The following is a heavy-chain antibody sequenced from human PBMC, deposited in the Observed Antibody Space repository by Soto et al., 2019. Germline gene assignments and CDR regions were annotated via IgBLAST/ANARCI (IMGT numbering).Heavy chain of an antibody. D-gene: IGHD3-3*01. V-gene: IGHV3-15*01. CDR2: IKTKHSGGTT. J-gene: IGHJ4*02. Sequence: DVQLVESGGDLVKPGGSLRLSCAASGFAFSDASMSWVRQAPGKGLEWVGRIKTKHSGGTTDYAAPVKGRFTISRDDSKNTVYLQMDSLTAEDTAVYSCTLLASGHYGYDFWGQGTLVTVSS. CDR3: TLLASGHYGYDF. CDR1: GFAFSDAS.